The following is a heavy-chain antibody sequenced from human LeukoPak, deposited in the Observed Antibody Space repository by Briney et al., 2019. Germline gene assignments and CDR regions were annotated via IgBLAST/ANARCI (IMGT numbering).Heavy chain of an antibody. J-gene: IGHJ4*02. D-gene: IGHD1-14*01. CDR2: IYTGGDT. CDR3: ATLTYYSDS. CDR1: GFTVSTNY. V-gene: IGHV3-66*02. Sequence: GGSLRLSCAASGFTVSTNYMSWVRQAPGEGLEWVSVIYTGGDTYYADSVKGRFIISRDNSKNTLYLQMNSLRPEDTAVYYCATLTYYSDSWGQRALVTVSS.